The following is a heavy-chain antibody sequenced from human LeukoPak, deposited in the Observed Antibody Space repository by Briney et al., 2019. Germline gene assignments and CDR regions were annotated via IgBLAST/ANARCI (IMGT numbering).Heavy chain of an antibody. CDR1: GFTFSSSA. CDR2: ISGSGSGGST. CDR3: AKPQEADLWVPDY. Sequence: GGSLRLSCAASGFTFSSSAMSWVRQAPGKGLEWVSNISGSGSGGSTYYADSAKGRFTISRDNSKNTLYLEMNSLIPEDTALYYCAKPQEADLWVPDYWGQGTLVTVSS. J-gene: IGHJ4*02. D-gene: IGHD3-3*01. V-gene: IGHV3-23*01.